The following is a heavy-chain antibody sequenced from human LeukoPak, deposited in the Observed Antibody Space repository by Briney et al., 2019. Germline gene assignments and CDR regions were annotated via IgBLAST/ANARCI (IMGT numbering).Heavy chain of an antibody. D-gene: IGHD2-2*01. CDR1: GFTFSSYS. J-gene: IGHJ4*02. CDR2: VSSASGSI. V-gene: IGHV3-48*04. CDR3: ARLPAYCSSTSCYYDY. Sequence: GGSLRLSCAASGFTFSSYSMNWVRQAPGKGLEWVSYVSSASGSIYYADSVKGRFTISRDNAKNSLFLQMNSLRAEDTAVYYCARLPAYCSSTSCYYDYWGQGTLVTVSS.